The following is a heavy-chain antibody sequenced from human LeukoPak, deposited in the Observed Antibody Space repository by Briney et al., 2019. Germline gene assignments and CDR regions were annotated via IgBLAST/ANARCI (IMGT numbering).Heavy chain of an antibody. Sequence: TGGSLRLSCAASGFTFSSYAMSWVRQAPGRGLEWVSSISGSGGSTYYADSVKGRFTISRDNAKNSLYLQMNSLRDEDTAVYYCARAFVYWGQGILVTVSS. CDR3: ARAFVY. CDR2: ISGSGGST. V-gene: IGHV3-23*01. J-gene: IGHJ4*02. CDR1: GFTFSSYA.